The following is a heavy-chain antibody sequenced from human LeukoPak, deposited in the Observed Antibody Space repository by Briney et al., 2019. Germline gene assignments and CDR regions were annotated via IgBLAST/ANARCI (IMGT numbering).Heavy chain of an antibody. J-gene: IGHJ4*02. CDR2: IYYSGST. CDR3: ARGITFFDY. V-gene: IGHV4-59*01. Sequence: SETLSLTCTVSGGSISPYYWSWIRQPPGKGLEWIGYIYYSGSTKYNPSLKSRVTISLDTSKNQFSLKLKSVTAADTAIYYCARGITFFDYWGQGTQVTVSS. CDR1: GGSISPYY. D-gene: IGHD1-14*01.